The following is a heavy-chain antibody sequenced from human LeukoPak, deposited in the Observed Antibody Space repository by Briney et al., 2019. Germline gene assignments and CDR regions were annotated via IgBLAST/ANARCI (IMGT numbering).Heavy chain of an antibody. CDR3: ARFIAAANDAFDI. J-gene: IGHJ3*02. V-gene: IGHV3-21*01. D-gene: IGHD6-13*01. CDR2: ISSSSSYI. Sequence: GGSPRLSCAASGFTFSSYSMNWVRQAPGKGLEWVSSISSSSSYIYYADSVKGRFTISRDNAKNSLYLQMNSLRAEDTAVYYCARFIAAANDAFDIWGQGTMVTVSS. CDR1: GFTFSSYS.